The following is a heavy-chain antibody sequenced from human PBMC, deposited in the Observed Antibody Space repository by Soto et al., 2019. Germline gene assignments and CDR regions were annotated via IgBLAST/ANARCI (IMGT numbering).Heavy chain of an antibody. V-gene: IGHV3-9*01. CDR1: GFTFDDYA. CDR2: ISWNSGSI. J-gene: IGHJ4*02. CDR3: ARESNSRSWHWTFDY. D-gene: IGHD6-13*01. Sequence: PGGSLRLSCAASGFTFDDYAMHWVRQAPGKGLEWVSGISWNSGSIGYADSVKGRFTISRDNAKNSLYLQMNSLRAEDTAVYYCARESNSRSWHWTFDYWGQGTLVTVSS.